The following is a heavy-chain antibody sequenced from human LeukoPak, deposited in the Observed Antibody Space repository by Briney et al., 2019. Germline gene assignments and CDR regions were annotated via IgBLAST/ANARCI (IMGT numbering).Heavy chain of an antibody. V-gene: IGHV3-7*01. J-gene: IGHJ4*02. D-gene: IGHD6-19*01. CDR3: ARTIAVAGTRNFDY. Sequence: GGSLRLSCAASGFAFSSYWMSWVRQAPGKGLEWVANIKQDGSEKYYVDSVKGRFTISRDNAKSSLYLQMNSLRAEDTALYYCARTIAVAGTRNFDYWGQGTLVTVSS. CDR1: GFAFSSYW. CDR2: IKQDGSEK.